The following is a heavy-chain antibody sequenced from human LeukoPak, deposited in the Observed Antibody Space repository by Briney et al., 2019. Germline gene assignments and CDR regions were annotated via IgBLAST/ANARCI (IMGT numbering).Heavy chain of an antibody. Sequence: PSETLSLTCTVSGGSISSYSWSWIRQPPGKGLEWIRYIYHSGSTYYNPSLKSRVTISVDTSKNQFSLKLSSVTAADTAVYYCARGHSSGWYLHWGQGTLVTVSS. D-gene: IGHD6-19*01. CDR1: GGSISSYS. CDR3: ARGHSSGWYLH. J-gene: IGHJ4*02. V-gene: IGHV4-59*12. CDR2: IYHSGST.